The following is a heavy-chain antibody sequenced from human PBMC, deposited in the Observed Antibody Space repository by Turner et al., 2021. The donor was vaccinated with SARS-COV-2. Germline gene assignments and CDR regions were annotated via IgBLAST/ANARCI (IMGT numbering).Heavy chain of an antibody. CDR3: AKAQLGYYLGVDY. D-gene: IGHD3-3*01. V-gene: IGHV3-23*01. J-gene: IGHJ4*02. CDR2: ISVSGGST. CDR1: GFTFSSDV. Sequence: EVQLLESGGGLVQPGGSLRLPCAASGFTFSSDVMSWVRQAPGKGLEWVSSISVSGGSTYYADSVKGRFTISRDNSKNTLYLQMNSLRAEDTAVYYCAKAQLGYYLGVDYWGQGTLVTVSS.